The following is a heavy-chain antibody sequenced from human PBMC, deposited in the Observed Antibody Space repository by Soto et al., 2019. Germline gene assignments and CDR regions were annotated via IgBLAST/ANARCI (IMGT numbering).Heavy chain of an antibody. D-gene: IGHD6-6*01. J-gene: IGHJ4*02. Sequence: PGGSLRLSCGGSGFTLFTYWMHLVRQAPGKGLVWVSRINPDRSRTTYADSVKGRFTISRDNAKNTLYLQMNSLRPEDTAVYYCASDQAALPDYPGPGTLVPVSS. CDR1: GFTLFTYW. CDR2: INPDRSRT. CDR3: ASDQAALPDY. V-gene: IGHV3-74*01.